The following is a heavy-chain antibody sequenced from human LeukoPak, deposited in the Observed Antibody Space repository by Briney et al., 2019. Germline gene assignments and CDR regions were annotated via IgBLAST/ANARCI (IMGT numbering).Heavy chain of an antibody. D-gene: IGHD3-22*01. CDR3: ARGVTYYYDSSGPDPFDY. V-gene: IGHV3-21*01. CDR1: GFTFSSYS. CDR2: ISSSSSYI. Sequence: GGSLRLSCAASGFTFSSYSMNWVRQAPGKGLEWVSSISSSSSYIYYADLVKGRFTISRDNAKNSLYLQMNSLRAEDTAVYYCARGVTYYYDSSGPDPFDYWGQGTLVTVSS. J-gene: IGHJ4*02.